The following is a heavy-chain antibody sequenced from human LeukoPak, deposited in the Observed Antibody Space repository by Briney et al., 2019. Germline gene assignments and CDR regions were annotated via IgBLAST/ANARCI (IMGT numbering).Heavy chain of an antibody. D-gene: IGHD1-26*01. Sequence: GGSLRLSCAASGFTFSSYAMHWVRQAPGKGLEYVSAISSNGGSTYYANSVKGRFTISRDNSKNTLYLQKGSLRAEDMAVYYCARVADGSYPFDAFDIWGQGTMVTVSS. V-gene: IGHV3-64*01. J-gene: IGHJ3*02. CDR1: GFTFSSYA. CDR3: ARVADGSYPFDAFDI. CDR2: ISSNGGST.